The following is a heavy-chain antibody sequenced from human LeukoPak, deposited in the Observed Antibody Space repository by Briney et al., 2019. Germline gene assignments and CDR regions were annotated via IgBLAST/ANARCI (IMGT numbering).Heavy chain of an antibody. CDR2: IYTSGST. Sequence: SETLSLTWTVSGGSISSYYWSWIRQPGGKGLEWIGRIYTSGSTNYNPSLKSRVTMSVDTSKNQFSLKLSSVTTADTAVYYCARGVRDYYFYMDDWGKGTTVTVSS. CDR3: ARGVRDYYFYMDD. D-gene: IGHD2-2*01. CDR1: GGSISSYY. V-gene: IGHV4-4*07. J-gene: IGHJ6*03.